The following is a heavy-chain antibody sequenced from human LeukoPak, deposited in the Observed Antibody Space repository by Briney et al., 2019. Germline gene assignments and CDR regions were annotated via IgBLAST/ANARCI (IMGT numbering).Heavy chain of an antibody. CDR1: GFTFSSYG. V-gene: IGHV3-33*01. CDR3: ASVPLYYNGMDV. D-gene: IGHD6-6*01. CDR2: IWYDGSNK. J-gene: IGHJ6*04. Sequence: LSGGSLRLSCAASGFTFSSYGMHWVRQAPGKGLEWVAVIWYDGSNKYYADSVKGRFTISRDNSKNTLYLQMNSLRAEDTAVYYCASVPLYYNGMDVWGKGTTVTVSS.